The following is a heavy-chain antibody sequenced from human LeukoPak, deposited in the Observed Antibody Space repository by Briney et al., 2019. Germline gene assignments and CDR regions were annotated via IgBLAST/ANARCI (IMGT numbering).Heavy chain of an antibody. D-gene: IGHD6-19*01. CDR1: GGSISSYY. Sequence: SETLSLTCTVSGGSISSYYWSWIRQPPGKGLEWIGYIYYSGSTNYNPSLKSRVTISVDTSKNQFSLKLSSVTAADTAVYYCARAKQWLDYWGQGILVTVSS. CDR2: IYYSGST. CDR3: ARAKQWLDY. V-gene: IGHV4-59*01. J-gene: IGHJ4*02.